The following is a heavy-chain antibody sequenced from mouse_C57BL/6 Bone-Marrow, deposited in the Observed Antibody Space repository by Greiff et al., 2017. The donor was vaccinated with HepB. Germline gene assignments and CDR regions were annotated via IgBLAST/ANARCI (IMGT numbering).Heavy chain of an antibody. D-gene: IGHD2-3*01. J-gene: IGHJ2*01. CDR3: ARHDGYFDY. CDR1: GFTFSSYG. CDR2: ISSGGSYT. V-gene: IGHV5-6*02. Sequence: EVKLVESGGDLVKPGGSLKLSCAASGFTFSSYGMSWVRQTPDKRLEWVATISSGGSYTYYPDSVKGRFTISRDNAKNTLYLPMSRLKSEDTAMYYCARHDGYFDYWGQGTTLTVSS.